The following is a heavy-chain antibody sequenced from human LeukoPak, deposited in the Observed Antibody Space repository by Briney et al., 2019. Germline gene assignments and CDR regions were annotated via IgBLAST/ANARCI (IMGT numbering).Heavy chain of an antibody. CDR2: INPNSGGT. J-gene: IGHJ5*02. Sequence: GASVKVSCKASGYTFTGYYMHWVRQAPGQGLEWMGWINPNSGGTNYAQKFQGRVTMTRDTSISTAYMELSRLRSDDTAVYYCARDLMVRGVYAWFDPWGRGTLVTVSS. V-gene: IGHV1-2*02. D-gene: IGHD3-10*01. CDR3: ARDLMVRGVYAWFDP. CDR1: GYTFTGYY.